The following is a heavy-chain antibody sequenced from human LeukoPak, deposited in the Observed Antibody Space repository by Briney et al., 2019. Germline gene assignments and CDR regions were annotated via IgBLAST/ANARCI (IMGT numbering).Heavy chain of an antibody. CDR3: AKRDIVVVPAAPDY. D-gene: IGHD2-2*01. CDR1: GFTFSRYA. Sequence: GGSLRLSCAASGFTFSRYAMSWLRQSPGKGLECVSAISGSGGSTYYADSVKGRFTISRDNSKNTLYLQMNSLRAEDTAVYYCAKRDIVVVPAAPDYWGQGTLVTVSS. J-gene: IGHJ4*02. CDR2: ISGSGGST. V-gene: IGHV3-23*01.